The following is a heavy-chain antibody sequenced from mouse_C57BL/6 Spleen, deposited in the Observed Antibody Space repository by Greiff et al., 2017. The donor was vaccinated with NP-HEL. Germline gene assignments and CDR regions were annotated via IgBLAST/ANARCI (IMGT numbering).Heavy chain of an antibody. J-gene: IGHJ4*01. D-gene: IGHD1-1*01. CDR1: GFTFSSYA. CDR3: TIGLIGYCGSSFYYYAMDY. CDR2: ISSGGGYI. Sequence: EVQLVESGEGLVKPGGSLKLSCAASGFTFSSYAMSWVRQTPEKRLEWVAYISSGGGYIYYADTVKGRFTISRDNARNTPYLHMSSLKSEDTAMYYCTIGLIGYCGSSFYYYAMDYWGQGTSVTVSS. V-gene: IGHV5-9-1*02.